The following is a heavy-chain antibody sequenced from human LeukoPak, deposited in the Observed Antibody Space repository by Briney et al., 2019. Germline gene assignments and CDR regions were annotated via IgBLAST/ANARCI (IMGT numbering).Heavy chain of an antibody. V-gene: IGHV4-4*07. CDR3: ARDNGELFPPSPYYYYYGMDV. Sequence: PSETLSLTCTVSGGSISSYYWSWIRQPAGKGLEWIGRIYTSGSTNYNPSLKSRVTMSVDTSKNQFSLKLSSVTAADTAVYYCARDNGELFPPSPYYYYYGMDVWGQGTTVTVSS. D-gene: IGHD3-10*01. CDR1: GGSISSYY. CDR2: IYTSGST. J-gene: IGHJ6*02.